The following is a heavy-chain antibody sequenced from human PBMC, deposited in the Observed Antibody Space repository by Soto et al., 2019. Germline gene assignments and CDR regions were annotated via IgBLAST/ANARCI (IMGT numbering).Heavy chain of an antibody. J-gene: IGHJ5*02. D-gene: IGHD6-13*01. CDR2: MNPNSGNT. CDR1: GYTFTSYV. CDR3: ARGKSVKAAGQVNWFDP. Sequence: ASVKVSCKASGYTFTSYVINWVRQATGQGLEWMGWMNPNSGNTGYAQKFQGRVTMTRNTSISTAYMELSSLRSEDTAVYYCARGKSVKAAGQVNWFDPWGQGTLVTVSS. V-gene: IGHV1-8*01.